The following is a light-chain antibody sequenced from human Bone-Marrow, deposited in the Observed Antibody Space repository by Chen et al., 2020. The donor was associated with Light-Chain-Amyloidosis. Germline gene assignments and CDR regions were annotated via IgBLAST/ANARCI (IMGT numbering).Light chain of an antibody. CDR2: RDT. J-gene: IGLJ2*01. V-gene: IGLV3-25*03. CDR1: DLPTKY. Sequence: SYELTQPPSVSVSPGQTARITCSGDDLPTKYAYWYQQKPGQAPVLVIHRDTERPSGISERFSSASSGTTATLTISGVQAEDDADYHCQSADSSGTYEVIFGGGTKLTVL. CDR3: QSADSSGTYEVI.